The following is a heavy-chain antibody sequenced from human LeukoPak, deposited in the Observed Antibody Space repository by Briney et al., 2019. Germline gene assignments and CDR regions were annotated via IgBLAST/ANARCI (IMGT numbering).Heavy chain of an antibody. D-gene: IGHD3-22*01. J-gene: IGHJ4*02. V-gene: IGHV3-23*01. CDR1: GFTFSSSG. CDR3: AEGAYYDL. Sequence: GGTLRLSCAASGFTFSSSGMTWVRQAPGKGLEWVSTVSSSGENTYYADSVKGRFTISRDNSKNTLYLQMNSLRAEDTAVYYCAEGAYYDLWGQGTLVTVSS. CDR2: VSSSGENT.